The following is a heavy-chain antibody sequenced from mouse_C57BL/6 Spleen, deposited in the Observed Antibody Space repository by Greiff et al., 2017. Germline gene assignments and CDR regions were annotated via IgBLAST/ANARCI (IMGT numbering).Heavy chain of an antibody. CDR3: ERRTGNYAMDY. V-gene: IGHV1-64*01. Sequence: QVQLQQPGAELVKPGASVKLSCKASGYTFTSYWMHWVKQRPGQGLEWIGMFHPNSGSANYNEKFKSKATLTVDKSSSTAYMQHSSLTTEDTAVYCCERRTGNYAMDYWGQGTSVTVTS. J-gene: IGHJ4*01. CDR2: FHPNSGSA. CDR1: GYTFTSYW. D-gene: IGHD4-1*01.